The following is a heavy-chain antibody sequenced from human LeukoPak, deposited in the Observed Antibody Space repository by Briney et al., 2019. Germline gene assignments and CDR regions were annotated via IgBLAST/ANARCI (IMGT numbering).Heavy chain of an antibody. V-gene: IGHV3-23*01. CDR3: AKDNYDFWSGVLNAFDI. CDR1: GFTFSSYA. CDR2: ISGSGGST. Sequence: GGSLRLSCAASGFTFSSYAMSWVRQAPGKGLEWVSAISGSGGSTYYADSVKGRFTISRDNSKNTLHLQMNSLRAEDTAVYYCAKDNYDFWSGVLNAFDIWGQRTMVTVSS. D-gene: IGHD3-3*01. J-gene: IGHJ3*02.